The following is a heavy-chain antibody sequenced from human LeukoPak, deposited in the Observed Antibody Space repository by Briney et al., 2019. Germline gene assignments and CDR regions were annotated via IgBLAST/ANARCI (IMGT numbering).Heavy chain of an antibody. J-gene: IGHJ4*02. D-gene: IGHD3-9*01. V-gene: IGHV3-23*01. CDR2: ISGSGGST. CDR1: GFTFSSYG. Sequence: GGTLRLSCAASGFTFSSYGMSWVRQAPGKGLDWVSAISGSGGSTYYADSVKGRFTISRDNSKNTLYLQMNSLRAEDTAVYYCAKDLRRYFDWLSTNFDYWGQGTLVTVSS. CDR3: AKDLRRYFDWLSTNFDY.